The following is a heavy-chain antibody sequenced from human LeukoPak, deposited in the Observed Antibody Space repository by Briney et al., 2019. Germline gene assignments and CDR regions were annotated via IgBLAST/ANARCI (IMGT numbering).Heavy chain of an antibody. D-gene: IGHD3-22*01. Sequence: GGSLRLSCAASGFTFSSYSMNWVRQAPGKGLEWVSYISRSSSTIYYADSVKGRFTISRDNAKNSLYLQMNSLRDEDTALYYCARGDGYHYDSSGYGYYFDYWGQGTLVTVSS. J-gene: IGHJ4*02. V-gene: IGHV3-48*02. CDR1: GFTFSSYS. CDR2: ISRSSSTI. CDR3: ARGDGYHYDSSGYGYYFDY.